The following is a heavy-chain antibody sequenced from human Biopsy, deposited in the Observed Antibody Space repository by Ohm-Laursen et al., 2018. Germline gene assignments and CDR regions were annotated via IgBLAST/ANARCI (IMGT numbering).Heavy chain of an antibody. J-gene: IGHJ3*01. Sequence: SDTLSLTCTVSGGSISGYYWSWIRLPPEKALQWIGYIHYTGVTNYDPSLKSRVTISVDTSKNHFSLNLRSVTAADTAVYSCARLGNFWNAEDGLDLWGLGTMVTVSS. CDR3: ARLGNFWNAEDGLDL. D-gene: IGHD3-3*01. CDR1: GGSISGYY. CDR2: IHYTGVT. V-gene: IGHV4-59*08.